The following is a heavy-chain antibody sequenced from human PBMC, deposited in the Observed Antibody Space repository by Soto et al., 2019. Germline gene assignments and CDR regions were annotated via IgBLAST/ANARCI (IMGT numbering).Heavy chain of an antibody. D-gene: IGHD6-13*01. CDR1: GFTFSGSA. CDR2: IRSKANSYAT. J-gene: IGHJ6*02. Sequence: EVQLVESGGGLVQPGGSLKLFCAASGFTFSGSAMHWVRQASGKGLEWVGRIRSKANSYATAYAASVKGRFTISRDDSKNTAYLQMNSLKTEDTAVYYCTSLAAADIPRGYYYYCMDVWGQGTTVTVSS. V-gene: IGHV3-73*02. CDR3: TSLAAADIPRGYYYYCMDV.